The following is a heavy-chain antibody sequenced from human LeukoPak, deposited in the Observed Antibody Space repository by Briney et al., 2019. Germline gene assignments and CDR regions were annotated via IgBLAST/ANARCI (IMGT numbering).Heavy chain of an antibody. J-gene: IGHJ4*02. CDR3: AREVHYDSSGYHDDY. CDR2: INPSGGST. CDR1: GYTFTSYY. D-gene: IGHD3-22*01. Sequence: ASVKVSCKASGYTFTSYYMHWVRQAPGQGLEWMGIINPSGGSTSYAQKFQGRVAMTRDTSTSTVYMELSSLRSEDTAVYYCAREVHYDSSGYHDDYWGQGTLVTVSS. V-gene: IGHV1-46*01.